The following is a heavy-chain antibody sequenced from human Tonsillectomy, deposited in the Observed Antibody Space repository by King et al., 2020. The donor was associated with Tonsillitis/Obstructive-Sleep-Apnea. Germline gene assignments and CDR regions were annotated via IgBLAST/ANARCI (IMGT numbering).Heavy chain of an antibody. D-gene: IGHD1-26*01. CDR2: IYYSGST. J-gene: IGHJ4*02. V-gene: IGHV4-59*08. Sequence: LQLQESGPGLVKPSETLSLTCTVSGGSISSYYWSWIRQPPGKGLEWIGYIYYSGSTNYNSSLKSRVTISVDTSKNQFSLKLSSVTAADTAVYYCARHKYSGSYYPFNSWGQGTLVTVSS. CDR3: ARHKYSGSYYPFNS. CDR1: GGSISSYY.